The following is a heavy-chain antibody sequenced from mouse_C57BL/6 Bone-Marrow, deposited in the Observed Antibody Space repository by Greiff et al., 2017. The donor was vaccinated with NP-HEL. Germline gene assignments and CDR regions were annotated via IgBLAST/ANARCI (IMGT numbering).Heavy chain of an antibody. CDR1: GFNIKDDY. V-gene: IGHV14-4*01. CDR3: TRITTVVRFDY. J-gene: IGHJ2*01. Sequence: EVQLQQSGAELVRPGASVKLSCTASGFNIKDDYMHWVKQRPEQGLEWIGWIDPENGDTEYASKFQGKATITADTSSNTAYLPLSSLTSEDTAVYYCTRITTVVRFDYWGQGTTLTVSS. CDR2: IDPENGDT. D-gene: IGHD1-1*01.